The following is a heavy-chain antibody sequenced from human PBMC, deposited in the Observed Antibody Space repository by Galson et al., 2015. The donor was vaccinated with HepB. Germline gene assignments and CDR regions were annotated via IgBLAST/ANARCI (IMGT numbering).Heavy chain of an antibody. Sequence: SVKVSCKASGYTFTHYGITWVRQAPGQGLEWMGWISGYNGNTNYARKVQGGVTMTTDKSTSTAYMELRSLRSDDTAVYYCARVFHYYDSSGHTWFDPWGQGTLVTVSS. D-gene: IGHD3-22*01. CDR3: ARVFHYYDSSGHTWFDP. CDR1: GYTFTHYG. CDR2: ISGYNGNT. V-gene: IGHV1-18*01. J-gene: IGHJ5*02.